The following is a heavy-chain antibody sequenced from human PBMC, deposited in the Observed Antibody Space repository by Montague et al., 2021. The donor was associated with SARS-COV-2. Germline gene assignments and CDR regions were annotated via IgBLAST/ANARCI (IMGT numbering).Heavy chain of an antibody. CDR3: ARESLHLTGYYNDYFDY. CDR2: IYTSGST. V-gene: IGHV4-61*02. D-gene: IGHD3-9*01. Sequence: TLSLTCTVSDDSITSGSYYWNWIRQPAGKGLEWIGRIYTSGSTNYNPSLKSRVTISVDTSKNQFSLKLSSVTAADTAVYYCARESLHLTGYYNDYFDYWGQGTLVTVSS. CDR1: DDSITSGSYY. J-gene: IGHJ4*02.